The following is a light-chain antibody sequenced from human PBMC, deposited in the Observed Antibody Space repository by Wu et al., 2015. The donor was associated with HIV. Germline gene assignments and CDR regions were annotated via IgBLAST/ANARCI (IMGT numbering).Light chain of an antibody. CDR3: QQYYGFPPIT. Sequence: AIRITQSPSSLSASTGDRVTITCRASQDISNSLAWYQQKPGKAPNLLIYDTSTLQTGVPSRFSGSGSGTHFTLTINWLQSEDFATYYCQQYYGFPPITFGQGTRLEI. CDR2: DTS. V-gene: IGKV1-8*01. CDR1: QDISNS. J-gene: IGKJ5*01.